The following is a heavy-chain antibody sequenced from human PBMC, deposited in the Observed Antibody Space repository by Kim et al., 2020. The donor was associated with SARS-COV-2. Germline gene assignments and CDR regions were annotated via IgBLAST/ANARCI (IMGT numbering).Heavy chain of an antibody. Sequence: ETLSLTCTVSGASITNTAYYWNWVRQPPGKGLEWIGSVCYSVNTFYNPSLQSRVTISIDTSKNQLSLMLSSVTAADTAVYYCARRLPGATGNWFDPWGQGTLVTVSS. CDR2: VCYSVNT. CDR3: ARRLPGATGNWFDP. J-gene: IGHJ5*02. CDR1: GASITNTAYY. D-gene: IGHD1-26*01. V-gene: IGHV4-39*01.